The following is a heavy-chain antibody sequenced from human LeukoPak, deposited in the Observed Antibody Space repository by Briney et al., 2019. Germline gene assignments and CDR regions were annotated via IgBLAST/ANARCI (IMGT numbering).Heavy chain of an antibody. Sequence: SETLSLTCTVSGDSISSFHWSWIRQPAGKGLEWIGRIYTSGSTNYNPSLKSRVTMSVDTSKNQFSLKLSSVTAADTAVYYCASEAYYYDSSGYYKYWGQGTLVTVSS. CDR2: IYTSGST. D-gene: IGHD3-22*01. CDR3: ASEAYYYDSSGYYKY. V-gene: IGHV4-4*07. CDR1: GDSISSFH. J-gene: IGHJ4*02.